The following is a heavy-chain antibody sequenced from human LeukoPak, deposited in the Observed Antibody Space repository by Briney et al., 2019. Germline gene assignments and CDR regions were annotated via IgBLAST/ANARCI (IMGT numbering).Heavy chain of an antibody. V-gene: IGHV4-59*08. CDR2: ISYSGST. D-gene: IGHD3-3*01. Sequence: PSETLSLTCTASGGSISSHYWSWIRQPPGRGLEWIGYISYSGSTKYNPSLKSRVTISVDTSKNQFSLKLNSMTAADTSVYYCARLRFLEWLFPWFDPWGQGTLVTVSS. CDR1: GGSISSHY. CDR3: ARLRFLEWLFPWFDP. J-gene: IGHJ5*02.